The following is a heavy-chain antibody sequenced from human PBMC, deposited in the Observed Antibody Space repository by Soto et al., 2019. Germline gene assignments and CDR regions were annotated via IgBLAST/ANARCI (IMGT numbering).Heavy chain of an antibody. CDR3: ARSQGIPSWGATIAAAGIEQFDY. J-gene: IGHJ4*02. Sequence: GASVKVSCKASGYTFTGYYMHWVRQAPGQGLEWMGWINPNSGGTNYAQKFQGWVTMTRDTSISTAYMELSRLRSDDTAVYYCARSQGIPSWGATIAAAGIEQFDYWGQGTLVTVSS. V-gene: IGHV1-2*04. D-gene: IGHD6-13*01. CDR2: INPNSGGT. CDR1: GYTFTGYY.